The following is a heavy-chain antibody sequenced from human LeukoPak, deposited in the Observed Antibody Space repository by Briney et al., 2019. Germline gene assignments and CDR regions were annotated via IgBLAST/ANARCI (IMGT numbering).Heavy chain of an antibody. J-gene: IGHJ4*02. D-gene: IGHD4-17*01. Sequence: ASVKVSCKVSGYSLSELTMHWVRHAPGKGLEWKGGFDLGMAETIYAKKFQGRITMTEDTSTDTAYMELSSLRSEDTAVYYCAPGHEYGLLDYWGQGTLVTVSS. CDR1: GYSLSELT. V-gene: IGHV1-24*01. CDR3: APGHEYGLLDY. CDR2: FDLGMAET.